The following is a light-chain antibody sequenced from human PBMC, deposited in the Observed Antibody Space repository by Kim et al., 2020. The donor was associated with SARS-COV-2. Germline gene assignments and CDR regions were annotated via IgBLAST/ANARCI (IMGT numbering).Light chain of an antibody. V-gene: IGLV2-23*02. CDR2: EVS. J-gene: IGLJ1*01. CDR3: CSYARGGYYV. Sequence: GQSITSSCTGTSNDVGNYNYVSWYQQQPGKAPKLLIYEVSKRPSEVSNRFTGSKSGNTASLTSSGLQADDEADYYCCSYARGGYYVFGIGTKVTVL. CDR1: SNDVGNYNY.